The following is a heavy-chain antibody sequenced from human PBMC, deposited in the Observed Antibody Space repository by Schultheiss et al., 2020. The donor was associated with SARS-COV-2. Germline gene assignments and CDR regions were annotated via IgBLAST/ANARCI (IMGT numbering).Heavy chain of an antibody. Sequence: ASVKVSCKASGYTFTNYGISWVRQAPGQGLEWMGWISAYNGNTDYARKLQGRVTMTTDTSTSTAYMELRSLRSDDTAVYYCARDRDYTPSYGMDVWGQGTTVTVSS. CDR2: ISAYNGNT. CDR1: GYTFTNYG. CDR3: ARDRDYTPSYGMDV. D-gene: IGHD3-16*01. V-gene: IGHV1-18*01. J-gene: IGHJ6*02.